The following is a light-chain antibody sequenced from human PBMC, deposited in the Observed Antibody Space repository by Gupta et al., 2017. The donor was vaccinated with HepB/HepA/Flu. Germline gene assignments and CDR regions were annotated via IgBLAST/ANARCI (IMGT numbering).Light chain of an antibody. CDR2: YDS. Sequence: SYVLTQPPSVSVAPGTKARITRGGNNIGSKSVHWYQQKPGQAPVLVIYYDSDRPSGIPERFSGSNSGNTATLTISRVEAGDEADYYCQVWDSSSDHPVVFGGGTKLTVL. CDR1: NIGSKS. CDR3: QVWDSSSDHPVV. V-gene: IGLV3-21*04. J-gene: IGLJ2*01.